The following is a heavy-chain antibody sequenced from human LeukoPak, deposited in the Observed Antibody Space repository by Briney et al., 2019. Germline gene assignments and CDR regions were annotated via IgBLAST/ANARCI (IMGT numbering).Heavy chain of an antibody. CDR1: GGSISSYY. Sequence: SETLSLTCTVSGGSISSYYWSWIRQPAGKGLEWIGRIYTSGSTNYNPSLKSRVTMSVDTSKNQFSLKLSSVTAADTAVYYCAKMFNADVYFEYWGQRILVTVSS. CDR3: AKMFNADVYFEY. J-gene: IGHJ4*02. V-gene: IGHV4-4*07. CDR2: IYTSGST. D-gene: IGHD2-2*01.